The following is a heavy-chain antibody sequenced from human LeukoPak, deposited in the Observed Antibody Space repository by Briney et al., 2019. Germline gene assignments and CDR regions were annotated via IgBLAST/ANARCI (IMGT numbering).Heavy chain of an antibody. Sequence: GGSLRLPCAASGFTFSSYAMSWVRQAPGKGLEWVSAISGSGGSTYYADSVKGRFTISRDNSKNTLYLQMNSLRAEDTAVYYCAKGEAYYYYGMDVWGQGTTVTVSS. J-gene: IGHJ6*02. CDR1: GFTFSSYA. CDR2: ISGSGGST. CDR3: AKGEAYYYYGMDV. V-gene: IGHV3-23*01.